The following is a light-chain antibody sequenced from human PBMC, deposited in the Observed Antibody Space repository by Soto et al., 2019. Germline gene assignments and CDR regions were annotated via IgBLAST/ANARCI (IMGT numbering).Light chain of an antibody. V-gene: IGKV3-15*01. CDR2: GAS. J-gene: IGKJ3*01. CDR1: QSVSSN. CDR3: QQYHNWPFT. Sequence: EIVMTQSPATLSVSPGERATLSCRASQSVSSNLAWYQQKPGQAPRLLIYGASSRATGIPARFSGGGSGPEFTLTISSLQSEDFAVYYCQQYHNWPFTFGPGTKVDI.